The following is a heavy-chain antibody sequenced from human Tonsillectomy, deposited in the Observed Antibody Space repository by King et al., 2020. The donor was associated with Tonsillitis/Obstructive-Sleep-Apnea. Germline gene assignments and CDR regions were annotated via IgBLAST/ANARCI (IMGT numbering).Heavy chain of an antibody. D-gene: IGHD4-17*01. CDR2: IDWDDDK. Sequence: TLKESGPALVKPPQTLTLTCTFSGFSLRTSGMCVSWIRQPPGKALEWLARIDWDDDKYYSTSLKTRLTISKDTSKNQVVLTMTNMDPVDTATYYCARIYGDPYRFDYWGQGTLVTVSS. V-gene: IGHV2-70*11. CDR1: GFSLRTSGMC. J-gene: IGHJ4*02. CDR3: ARIYGDPYRFDY.